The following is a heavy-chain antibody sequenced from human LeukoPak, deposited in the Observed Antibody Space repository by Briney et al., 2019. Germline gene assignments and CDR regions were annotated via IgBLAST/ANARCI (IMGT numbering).Heavy chain of an antibody. V-gene: IGHV4-61*02. Sequence: PSQTLSLTCTVSGGSISSGSYYWSWIRQPAGKGLEWIGRIYTSGSTKYNPSLKSRVTISVDTSKNQFSLKLSSVTAADTAVYYCARIYCGGDCRGYYYHYYMGVWGKGTTVIISS. J-gene: IGHJ6*03. CDR1: GGSISSGSYY. D-gene: IGHD2-21*02. CDR2: IYTSGST. CDR3: ARIYCGGDCRGYYYHYYMGV.